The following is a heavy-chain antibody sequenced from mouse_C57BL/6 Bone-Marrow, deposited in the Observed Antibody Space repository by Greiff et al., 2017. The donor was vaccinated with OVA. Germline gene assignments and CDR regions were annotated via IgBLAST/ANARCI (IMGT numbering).Heavy chain of an antibody. J-gene: IGHJ2*01. CDR2: ISSGGSYT. CDR1: GFTFSSYG. Sequence: EVNVVESGGDLVKPGGSLKLSCAASGFTFSSYGMSWVRQTPDKRLEWVATISSGGSYTYYPDSVKGRFTISRDNAKNTLYLQMSSLKSEDTAMYYCARPHYFWFDYWGQGTTLTVSS. CDR3: ARPHYFWFDY. V-gene: IGHV5-6*01. D-gene: IGHD1-2*01.